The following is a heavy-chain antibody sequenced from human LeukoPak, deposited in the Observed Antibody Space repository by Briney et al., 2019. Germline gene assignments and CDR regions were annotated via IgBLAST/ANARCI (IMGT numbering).Heavy chain of an antibody. CDR3: ARDGQGCGGDCYSGYYYYYMDV. CDR2: ISYDGSNK. J-gene: IGHJ6*03. V-gene: IGHV3-30*01. D-gene: IGHD2-21*02. Sequence: PGGSLRLSCAASGFTFSSYAMHWVRQAPGKGLEWVAVISYDGSNKYYADSVKGRFTISRDNSKNTLYLQMNSLRAEDTAVYYCARDGQGCGGDCYSGYYYYYMDVWGKGTTVTVSS. CDR1: GFTFSSYA.